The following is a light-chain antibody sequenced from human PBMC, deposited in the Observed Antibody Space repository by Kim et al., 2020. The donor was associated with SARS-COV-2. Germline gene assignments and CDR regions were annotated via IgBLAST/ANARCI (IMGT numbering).Light chain of an antibody. Sequence: ELTQPPSASGTHGQRVTISCSGSSSNIGSNYVYWYQQLPGTAPKLLIYSNNQRPSGVPDRFSGSKSGTSASLAISGLRSEDEADYYCAAWDDSLSGWVFGGGTQLTVL. CDR2: SNN. CDR1: SSNIGSNY. J-gene: IGLJ3*02. V-gene: IGLV1-47*02. CDR3: AAWDDSLSGWV.